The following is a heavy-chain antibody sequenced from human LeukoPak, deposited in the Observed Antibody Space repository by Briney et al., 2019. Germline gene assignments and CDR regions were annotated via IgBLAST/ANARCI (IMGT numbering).Heavy chain of an antibody. CDR1: GYTFTSYG. D-gene: IGHD3-22*01. V-gene: IGHV1-18*01. CDR2: ISAYNGNT. Sequence: ASVTVSCKASGYTFTSYGISWVRQAPGQGIEWMGWISAYNGNTNYAQKLQGRVTMTTDTSTSTAYMELRSLRSDDTAVYYCARDQNTYYYDSGGYNPNYFDYWGQGTLVTVSS. CDR3: ARDQNTYYYDSGGYNPNYFDY. J-gene: IGHJ4*02.